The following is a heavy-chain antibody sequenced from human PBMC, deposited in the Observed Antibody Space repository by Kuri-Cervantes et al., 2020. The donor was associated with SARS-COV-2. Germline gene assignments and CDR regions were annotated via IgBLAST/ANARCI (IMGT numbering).Heavy chain of an antibody. J-gene: IGHJ4*02. D-gene: IGHD4-11*01. V-gene: IGHV3-7*03. CDR3: VRGTEDYSGAGSFFDS. CDR2: IKQDDTEY. Sequence: GESLKISCAASGFSFSTYWMNWVRQAPGKGLEWVANIKQDDTEYYYVDSVRGRFTISRDNAKNSMYLQMNSLRAEDTAIYYCVRGTEDYSGAGSFFDSWGQGTPVTVSS. CDR1: GFSFSTYW.